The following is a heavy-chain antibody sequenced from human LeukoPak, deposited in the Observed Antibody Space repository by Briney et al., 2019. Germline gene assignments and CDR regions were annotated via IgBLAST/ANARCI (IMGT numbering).Heavy chain of an antibody. V-gene: IGHV3-48*03. D-gene: IGHD1-26*01. CDR1: GFTFSSYE. Sequence: GGSLRLSCAASGFTFSSYEMNWVRQAPGKGLEWLSYISYTGSNKYYADSVKGRFTISRDNAKNSLYLQMNSLRAEDTAVYYCTRSPSLGGRYWGFDYWGQGALVTVSS. CDR2: ISYTGSNK. CDR3: TRSPSLGGRYWGFDY. J-gene: IGHJ4*02.